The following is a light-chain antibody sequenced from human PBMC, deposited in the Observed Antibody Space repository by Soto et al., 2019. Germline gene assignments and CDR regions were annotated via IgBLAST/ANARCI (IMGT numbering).Light chain of an antibody. CDR3: QHYVTSLTT. J-gene: IGKJ1*01. CDR2: GAS. Sequence: EIVLPQSPGTLSLSPGEGATLSCRASQSISSNFLAWYQQKRGQAPRLLIHGASNRATGIPDRFSGSGSGTDFTLTISRLEPEDFAVYYCQHYVTSLTTFGQGTKVDIK. CDR1: QSISSNF. V-gene: IGKV3-20*01.